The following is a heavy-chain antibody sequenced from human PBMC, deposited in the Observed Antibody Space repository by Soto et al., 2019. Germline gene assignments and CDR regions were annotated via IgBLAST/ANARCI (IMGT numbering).Heavy chain of an antibody. CDR2: INHSGST. CDR3: ARIPRKSSTSVYYYYYGMDV. J-gene: IGHJ6*02. D-gene: IGHD2-2*01. CDR1: GGSFSGYY. Sequence: PSETLSLTCAVYGGSFSGYYWSWIRQPPGKGLEWIGEINHSGSTNYNPSLKSRVTISVDTSKNQFSLKLSSVTAADTAVYYCARIPRKSSTSVYYYYYGMDVWGQGTTVTVSS. V-gene: IGHV4-34*01.